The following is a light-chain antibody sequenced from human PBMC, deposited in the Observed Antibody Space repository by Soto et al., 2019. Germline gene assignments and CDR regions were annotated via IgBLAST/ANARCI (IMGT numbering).Light chain of an antibody. Sequence: EIVLTQSPGTLSLSPGERATLSCRASQSISSNYLAWYQQKPGQAPRLVIYGASGRATGIPDRFSGSGSGTDFTLTISRLEPEDFAVYYCQQYGSSPPLTFGGGNKVEIK. J-gene: IGKJ4*01. CDR3: QQYGSSPPLT. CDR2: GAS. V-gene: IGKV3-20*01. CDR1: QSISSNY.